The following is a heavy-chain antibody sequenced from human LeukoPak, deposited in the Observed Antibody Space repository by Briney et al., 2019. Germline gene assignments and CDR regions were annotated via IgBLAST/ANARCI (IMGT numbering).Heavy chain of an antibody. J-gene: IGHJ4*02. CDR3: AKDASSGFGSGTPQFDY. CDR1: GFTFDDYA. D-gene: IGHD3-10*01. Sequence: GGSLRLSCVASGFTFDDYAMHWVRQAPGKGLEWVSSISWSSGSIGYADSVKGRFTISRDNAKNSLYLQMNSLRAEDMAFYYCAKDASSGFGSGTPQFDYWGQGTLVTVSS. CDR2: ISWSSGSI. V-gene: IGHV3-9*03.